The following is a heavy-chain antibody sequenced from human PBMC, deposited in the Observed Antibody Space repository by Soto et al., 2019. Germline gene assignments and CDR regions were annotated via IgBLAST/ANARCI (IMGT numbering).Heavy chain of an antibody. J-gene: IGHJ6*02. Sequence: QITLRESGPTLVNPTQTLTLTCTFSGFSFSTSGVGVGWFRQPPGQALQWLALIYWNGNERYSPSLNNRLTVTKDTSKNQVVLTMASVDPLDTATYYCAHELSAYYYVMDDWGQGTNVTVSS. CDR1: GFSFSTSGVG. CDR2: IYWNGNE. CDR3: AHELSAYYYVMDD. D-gene: IGHD2-21*01. V-gene: IGHV2-5*01.